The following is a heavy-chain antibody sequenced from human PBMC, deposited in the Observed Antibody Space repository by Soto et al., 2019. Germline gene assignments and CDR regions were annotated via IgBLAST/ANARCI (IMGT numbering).Heavy chain of an antibody. D-gene: IGHD7-27*01. J-gene: IGHJ4*02. CDR1: GGSISSSSYY. CDR2: IYYSGST. V-gene: IGHV4-39*01. CDR3: ARQPTGETLIDY. Sequence: SETLSLTCTVSGGSISSSSYYWGWIRQPPGKGLEWIGSIYYSGSTYYNPSLKSRVTISVDTSKNQFSLKLSSVTAADTAVYYCARQPTGETLIDYWGQGTLVTVSS.